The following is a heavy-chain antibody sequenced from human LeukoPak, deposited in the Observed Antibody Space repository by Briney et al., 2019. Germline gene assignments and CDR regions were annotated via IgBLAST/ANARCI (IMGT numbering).Heavy chain of an antibody. CDR3: ATALVAGPKDAFDI. CDR1: GYTLTELS. V-gene: IGHV1-24*01. J-gene: IGHJ3*02. Sequence: ASVKVSCKVSGYTLTELSMHWVREAPGKGLERMGGFDPEDGVTIYAQKFQGRVTMTEDTSTDTAYMELSSLRSEDTAVYYCATALVAGPKDAFDIWGQGTMVTVSS. CDR2: FDPEDGVT. D-gene: IGHD6-19*01.